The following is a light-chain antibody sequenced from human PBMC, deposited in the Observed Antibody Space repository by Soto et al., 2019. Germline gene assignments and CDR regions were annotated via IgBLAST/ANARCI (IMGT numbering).Light chain of an antibody. CDR3: QQYNGYPLT. Sequence: DIQMTQSPSTLSASVGDRVTITCRASQSIRSWLAWYQQKPGRAPKFLIYDASSLESGVPSRFSGSGSGTEFTLTISSLQPDDYATYYCQQYNGYPLTFGGGTKVEIK. J-gene: IGKJ4*01. V-gene: IGKV1-5*03. CDR1: QSIRSW. CDR2: DAS.